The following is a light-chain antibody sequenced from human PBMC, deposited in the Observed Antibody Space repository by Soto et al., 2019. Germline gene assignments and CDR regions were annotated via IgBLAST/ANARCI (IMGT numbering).Light chain of an antibody. J-gene: IGKJ1*01. Sequence: DIPMTQSPSTLSASVGDRVTITCRASQSISSWLDWYQQKPGKAPNLLIYKAPNLESGVPSRFSGGGSGAEFTLTISSLQPEDFATYYCQQYKTFGQGTKVEIK. CDR1: QSISSW. V-gene: IGKV1-5*03. CDR2: KAP. CDR3: QQYKT.